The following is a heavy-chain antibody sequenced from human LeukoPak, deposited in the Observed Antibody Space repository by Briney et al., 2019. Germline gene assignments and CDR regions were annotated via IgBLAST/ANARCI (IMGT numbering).Heavy chain of an antibody. J-gene: IGHJ4*02. CDR3: ARDLPGFTIYDYVWGSYRPFDY. CDR2: INPNSGGT. D-gene: IGHD3-16*02. Sequence: ASVKVSCKASGYTFTGYSMHWVRQAPGQGLEWMGWINPNSGGTNYAQKFQGRVTMTRDTSISTAYMELSRLRSDDTAVYYCARDLPGFTIYDYVWGSYRPFDYWGQGTLVTVSS. V-gene: IGHV1-2*02. CDR1: GYTFTGYS.